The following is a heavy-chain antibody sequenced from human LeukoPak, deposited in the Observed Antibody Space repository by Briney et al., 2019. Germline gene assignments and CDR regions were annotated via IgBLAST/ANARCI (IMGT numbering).Heavy chain of an antibody. CDR1: GYTFTGYY. CDR3: ARVQYSSSGDDY. V-gene: IGHV1-2*02. D-gene: IGHD6-13*01. Sequence: ASVKVSCKASGYTFTGYYMHWVRQAPGQGLEWMGWINPNSGGTNYAQKFQGRVTMTRDTSISTAYMELSRLRSDDTAVYYCARVQYSSSGDDYWGQGTLVTVSS. J-gene: IGHJ4*02. CDR2: INPNSGGT.